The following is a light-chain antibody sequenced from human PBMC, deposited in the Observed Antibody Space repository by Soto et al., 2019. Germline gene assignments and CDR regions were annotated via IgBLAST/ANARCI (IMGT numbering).Light chain of an antibody. CDR1: QSVSSSY. Sequence: DIVMTQSPATLSMSPGERATPSCRASQSVSSSYLAWYQQKPGQAPRLLIYGASSRPTGIPDRFRGSGSGTDFTLTISSLQPEDFATYYCQQSNSTSWTFGQGTRVDIK. V-gene: IGKV3D-20*02. CDR2: GAS. J-gene: IGKJ1*01. CDR3: QQSNSTSWT.